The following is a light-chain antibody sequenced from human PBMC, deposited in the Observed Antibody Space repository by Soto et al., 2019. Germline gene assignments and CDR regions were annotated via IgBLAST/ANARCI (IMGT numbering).Light chain of an antibody. CDR1: QSLAYSDGNTY. J-gene: IGKJ2*01. Sequence: DVVMTQSPLSLPVTLGQPASISCRSSQSLAYSDGNTYLNWFQQRLGQSPRRLIYKVSNRDSGVPDRFSVSVSGTDFTLKISRVEAEDVGVYYSMQGTHWPPYTFGQGTKLEIK. V-gene: IGKV2-30*01. CDR3: MQGTHWPPYT. CDR2: KVS.